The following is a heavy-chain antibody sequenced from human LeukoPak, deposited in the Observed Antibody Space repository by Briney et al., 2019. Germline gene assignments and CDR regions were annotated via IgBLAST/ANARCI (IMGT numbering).Heavy chain of an antibody. D-gene: IGHD1-1*01. V-gene: IGHV3-53*01. CDR2: IYKAGDP. Sequence: GGSLRLSCAASGFTVSTNYMTWVRQAPGKGLEWVSVIYKAGDPYNADSVKGRFSISRDNRKNMLYLQMNSLRAEDTAIYYCAKDLTSSPGSRIPDWGQGTLVTVSS. CDR3: AKDLTSSPGSRIPD. J-gene: IGHJ4*02. CDR1: GFTVSTNY.